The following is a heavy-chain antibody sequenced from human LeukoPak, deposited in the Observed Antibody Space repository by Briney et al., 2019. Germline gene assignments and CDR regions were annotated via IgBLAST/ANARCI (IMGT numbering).Heavy chain of an antibody. D-gene: IGHD3-16*01. CDR2: IYRGGAT. V-gene: IGHV3-53*01. CDR1: GFTFSTYS. Sequence: GSLRLSCAASGFTFSTYSMKWVRQAPGKGLEWVSVIYRGGATYYKDSVKGRFTISRDNSKNTLYLQMNSLRAEDTAVYYCARDVGGGGLAFDIWGQGAMVTVSS. J-gene: IGHJ3*02. CDR3: ARDVGGGGLAFDI.